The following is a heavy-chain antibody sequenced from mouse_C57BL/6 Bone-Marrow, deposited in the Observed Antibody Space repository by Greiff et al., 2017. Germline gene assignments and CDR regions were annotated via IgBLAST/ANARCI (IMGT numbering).Heavy chain of an antibody. D-gene: IGHD1-1*01. CDR3: ATPGSSYVGWFAY. J-gene: IGHJ3*01. CDR2: IWRGGST. Sequence: QVQLQQSGPGLVQPSQSLSITCTASGFSLTSYGVHWVRQSPGKGLEWLGVIWRGGSTDYNAAFMSRLSITKDNSKSHVFFKMNSLQADDTAIYYCATPGSSYVGWFAYWGQGTLVTVSA. CDR1: GFSLTSYG. V-gene: IGHV2-5*01.